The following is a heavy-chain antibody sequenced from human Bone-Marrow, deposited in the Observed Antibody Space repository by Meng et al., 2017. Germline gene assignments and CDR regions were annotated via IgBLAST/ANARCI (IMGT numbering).Heavy chain of an antibody. CDR1: GVTFSGSD. Sequence: GESLKISCAVSGVTFSGSDIHWVRQASGKGLEWVGRIETKPNNYATSYAASVRGRFTISRDDSKNTAYLEMNSLKTEDTALYYCTTLYYYGSGSYYILTDYWGQGTLVTVSS. CDR2: IETKPNNYAT. V-gene: IGHV3-73*01. J-gene: IGHJ4*02. D-gene: IGHD3-10*01. CDR3: TTLYYYGSGSYYILTDY.